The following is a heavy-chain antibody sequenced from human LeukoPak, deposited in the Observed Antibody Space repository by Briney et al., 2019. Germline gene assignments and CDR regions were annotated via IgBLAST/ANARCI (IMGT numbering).Heavy chain of an antibody. CDR2: IRYDGNNK. J-gene: IGHJ5*02. Sequence: GGSLRLSCAASGFIFSSYGMHWVRQAPGKGLEWVTFIRYDGNNKYYADSVKGRFTISRDNSKNTLYLQMNSLRPEDTAVYYCASAITGTWGQGTLVTVSS. CDR1: GFIFSSYG. D-gene: IGHD1-20*01. V-gene: IGHV3-30*02. CDR3: ASAITGT.